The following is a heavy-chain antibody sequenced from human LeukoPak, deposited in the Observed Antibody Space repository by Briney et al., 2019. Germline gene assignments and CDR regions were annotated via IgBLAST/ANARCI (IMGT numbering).Heavy chain of an antibody. CDR1: GFTFSTYG. V-gene: IGHV3-30*02. J-gene: IGHJ4*02. CDR2: IGHDGTKI. CDR3: AKDHVTWGNRYFDH. D-gene: IGHD3-16*01. Sequence: GGSLGLSCAASGFTFSTYGMHWVRQAPGKGLEWVAFIGHDGTKIYYADSVQGRFTISRDNSKNTPYLEMNSLSGEDTALYYCAKDHVTWGNRYFDHWGQGTLGTVSS.